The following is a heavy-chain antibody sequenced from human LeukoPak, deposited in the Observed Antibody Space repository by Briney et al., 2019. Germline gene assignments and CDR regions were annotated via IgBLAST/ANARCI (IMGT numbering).Heavy chain of an antibody. CDR1: GFTLKIYP. J-gene: IGHJ4*02. V-gene: IGHV3-30*02. CDR3: AKVSTDQYYYDSSGYFDY. CDR2: IRYDGSNK. D-gene: IGHD3-22*01. Sequence: GGSLRHSCAASGFTLKIYPMHWVRQAPGRGLEWVAFIRYDGSNKYYADSVKGRFTISRDNSKNTLYLQMNSLRAEDTAVYYCAKVSTDQYYYDSSGYFDYWGQGTLVTVSS.